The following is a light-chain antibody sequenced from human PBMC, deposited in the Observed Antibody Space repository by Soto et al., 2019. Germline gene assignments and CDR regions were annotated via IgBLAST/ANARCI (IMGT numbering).Light chain of an antibody. Sequence: EVVVTQSPRTLSLSPGERATLSCRASQSVSSNYLAWYQQKPGQAHRLLMSAASNRATGIPDRFTGSGSGTDFTLTISRLEPEDFAVYYCQQYGSSTTTFGQGTRVEIK. CDR1: QSVSSNY. V-gene: IGKV3-20*01. CDR2: AAS. J-gene: IGKJ5*01. CDR3: QQYGSSTTT.